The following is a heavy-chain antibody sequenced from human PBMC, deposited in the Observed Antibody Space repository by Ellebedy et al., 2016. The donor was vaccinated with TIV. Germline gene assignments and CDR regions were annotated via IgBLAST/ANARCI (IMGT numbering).Heavy chain of an antibody. V-gene: IGHV1-3*04. CDR2: INTGNGNT. CDR3: ATREWQDPMDV. Sequence: ASVKVSXXASGYTFTGYYMHWVRQAPGQRLEWMGWINTGNGNTKYSQKFQDRVTITTDTSATTASMELSSLMSEDTAVYYCATREWQDPMDVWGQGTTVTVSS. D-gene: IGHD3-3*01. J-gene: IGHJ6*02. CDR1: GYTFTGYY.